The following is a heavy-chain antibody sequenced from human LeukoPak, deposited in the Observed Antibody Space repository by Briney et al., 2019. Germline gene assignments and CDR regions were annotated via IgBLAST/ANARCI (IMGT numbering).Heavy chain of an antibody. CDR1: GFTFSSYS. D-gene: IGHD4-17*01. CDR3: VRAYGDFDSFDY. J-gene: IGHJ4*02. Sequence: GGSLRLSCAASGFTFSSYSMNWVRQAPGKGLEWVSSISSSSTYIYYADSVKGRFTISRDNFKKTLYLQMSSLSPEDTAVYYCVRAYGDFDSFDYWGQGTLVTVSS. CDR2: ISSSSTYI. V-gene: IGHV3-21*01.